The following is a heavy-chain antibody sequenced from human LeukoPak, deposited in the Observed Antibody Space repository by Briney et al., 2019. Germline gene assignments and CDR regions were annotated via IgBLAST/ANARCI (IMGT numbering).Heavy chain of an antibody. J-gene: IGHJ4*02. V-gene: IGHV4-34*01. CDR3: ARGRLEYCSGGSCYHQFDY. CDR1: GGSFSGYY. Sequence: SETLSLTCAVYGGSFSGYYWSWIRRPPGKGLEWIGEINHSGSTNYNPSLKSRVTISVDTSKNQFSLKLSSVTAADTAVYYCARGRLEYCSGGSCYHQFDYWGQGTLVTVSS. CDR2: INHSGST. D-gene: IGHD2-15*01.